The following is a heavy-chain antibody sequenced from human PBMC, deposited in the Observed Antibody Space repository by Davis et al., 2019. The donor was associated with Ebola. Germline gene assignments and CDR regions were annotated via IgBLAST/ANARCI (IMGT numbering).Heavy chain of an antibody. CDR1: GFTFSSYD. D-gene: IGHD1-26*01. CDR3: AKSRGRYHFDY. J-gene: IGHJ4*02. CDR2: MSYDGGRE. V-gene: IGHV3-30*18. Sequence: PGGSLRLSCAASGFTFSSYDMHWVRQAPGKGLEWVAVMSYDGGREYYSASVKGRFTISRDNSTNTLYLQMKSLRPEDTAVYFCAKSRGRYHFDYWGQGTLVIVSS.